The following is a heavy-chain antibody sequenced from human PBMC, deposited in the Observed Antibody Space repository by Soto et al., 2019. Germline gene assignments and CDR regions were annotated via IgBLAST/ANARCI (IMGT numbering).Heavy chain of an antibody. Sequence: QVHLVQSVAEGKKRGSSLNVSCNASGGTFSTYVLSWVRQAPGQGLEWMGGIIPIFGTTTYEQKFQGRVTISAEESTSTTYMELSSLRSEDTAVYYCAREKGFGAAAEFAYWSQGTLLTVSA. CDR3: AREKGFGAAAEFAY. CDR2: IIPIFGTT. CDR1: GGTFSTYV. J-gene: IGHJ4*02. D-gene: IGHD6-13*01. V-gene: IGHV1-69*01.